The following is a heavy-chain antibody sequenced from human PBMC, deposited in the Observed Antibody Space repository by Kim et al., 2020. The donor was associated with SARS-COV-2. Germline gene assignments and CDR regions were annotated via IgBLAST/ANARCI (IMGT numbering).Heavy chain of an antibody. J-gene: IGHJ4*02. CDR3: CVYYDFLEWLLD. V-gene: IGHV4-39*01. Sequence: SNNPSLNRRGTISVDTSKNQFSLKLSSVTAADTAVYYCCVYYDFLEWLLDWGQGTLVTVSS. D-gene: IGHD3-3*01.